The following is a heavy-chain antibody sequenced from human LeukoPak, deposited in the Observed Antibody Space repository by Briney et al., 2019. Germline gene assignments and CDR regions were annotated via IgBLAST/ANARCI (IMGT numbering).Heavy chain of an antibody. J-gene: IGHJ3*02. CDR2: INPNSGGT. CDR3: ARRMYYYDSSGYYHASQDAFDI. D-gene: IGHD3-22*01. CDR1: GYTFICYY. V-gene: IGHV1-2*02. Sequence: ASVKVSCKASGYTFICYYMHWVRQAPGQGLEWMGWINPNSGGTNYAQKFQGRVTMTRDTSISTAYMELSRLRSDDTAVYYCARRMYYYDSSGYYHASQDAFDIWGQGTMVTVSS.